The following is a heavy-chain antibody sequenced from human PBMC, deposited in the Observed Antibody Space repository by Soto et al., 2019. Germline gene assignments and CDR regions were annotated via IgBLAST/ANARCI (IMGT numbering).Heavy chain of an antibody. CDR3: ARHNYGSGSTYFDY. CDR1: GGSISSYY. CDR2: IYYSGSP. Sequence: PSETLSLTCTVSGGSISSYYWSWIRQPPGKGLEWIGYIYYSGSPNYNPSLKSRVTISVDTSKNQFSLKLNSMTAADTAVYYCARHNYGSGSTYFDYWGQGTLVTVSS. J-gene: IGHJ4*02. V-gene: IGHV4-59*08. D-gene: IGHD3-10*01.